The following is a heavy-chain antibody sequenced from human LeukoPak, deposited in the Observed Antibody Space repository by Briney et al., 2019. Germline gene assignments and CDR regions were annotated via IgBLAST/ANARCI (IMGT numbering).Heavy chain of an antibody. V-gene: IGHV3-30*02. CDR2: IRYDGSNK. CDR3: AKGFNSSGWYYFDY. D-gene: IGHD6-19*01. Sequence: GGSLRLSCAASGFTFSSYGMHWVRQAPGKGLEWVAFIRYDGSNKYYADSVKGRFTISRDNSKNTLYLQMNSLRAEDTAVYYCAKGFNSSGWYYFDYWGQGTLVTVSS. J-gene: IGHJ4*02. CDR1: GFTFSSYG.